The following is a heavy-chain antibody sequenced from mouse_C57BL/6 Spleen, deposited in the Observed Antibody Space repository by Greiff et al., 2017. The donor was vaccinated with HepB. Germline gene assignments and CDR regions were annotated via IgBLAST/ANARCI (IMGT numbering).Heavy chain of an antibody. J-gene: IGHJ3*01. CDR2: IDPETGGT. V-gene: IGHV1-15*01. Sequence: QVQLQQSGAELVRPGASVTLSCKASGYTFTDYEMHWVKQTPVHGLEWIGAIDPETGGTAYNQKFKGKAILTADKASSTAYMELRSLTSEDSAVYDWTRDGGAWFAYWGQGTLVTVSA. CDR3: TRDGGAWFAY. CDR1: GYTFTDYE.